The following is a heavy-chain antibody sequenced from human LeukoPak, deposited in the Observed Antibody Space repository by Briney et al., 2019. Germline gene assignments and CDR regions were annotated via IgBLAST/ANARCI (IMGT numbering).Heavy chain of an antibody. CDR2: TYYRSTWHN. CDR1: GDSASSISAT. V-gene: IGHV6-1*01. Sequence: SQTLSLTCAISGDSASSISATWNWIRQSPSRGLEWLGRTYYRSTWHNDYAASVKSQITINPDTSKNQFFLQLNSVTLEDTAVYYCAKSAYFREYFDYWGQGILVTVSS. CDR3: AKSAYFREYFDY. D-gene: IGHD2-8*01. J-gene: IGHJ4*02.